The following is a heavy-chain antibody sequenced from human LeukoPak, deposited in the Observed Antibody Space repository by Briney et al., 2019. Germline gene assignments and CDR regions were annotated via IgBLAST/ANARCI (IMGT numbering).Heavy chain of an antibody. CDR1: GYTFTSYD. Sequence: GASVTVSCKASGYTFTSYDINWVRQATGQGLEGMGWMNPNSGNTGYAQKFQGRVTMTRNTSISTAYMELSSLRSEDTAVYYCARGQGQQPDLPDYWGQGTLVTVSS. V-gene: IGHV1-8*01. J-gene: IGHJ4*02. CDR3: ARGQGQQPDLPDY. D-gene: IGHD6-13*01. CDR2: MNPNSGNT.